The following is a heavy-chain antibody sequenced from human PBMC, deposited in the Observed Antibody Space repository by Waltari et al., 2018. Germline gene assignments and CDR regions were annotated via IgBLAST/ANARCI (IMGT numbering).Heavy chain of an antibody. CDR2: INPNSGGT. J-gene: IGHJ6*03. CDR3: ARDLYFGWPTMDV. V-gene: IGHV1-2*02. CDR1: GYTFTGHY. D-gene: IGHD3-9*01. Sequence: QVQLVQSGAEVTKPGASVNVSCKASGYTFTGHYMHWVRPAPGQGLEWMGWINPNSGGTNYAQKFQGRVTMTRDTSISTAYMELSRLRSDDTAVYYCARDLYFGWPTMDVWGKGTTVTVSS.